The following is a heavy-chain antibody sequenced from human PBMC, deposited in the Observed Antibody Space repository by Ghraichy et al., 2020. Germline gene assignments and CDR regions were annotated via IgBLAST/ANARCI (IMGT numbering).Heavy chain of an antibody. J-gene: IGHJ6*02. Sequence: GGSLRLSCAASGFTFSSHAMSWVRQAPGKGLEWVSEMSGSGISTYYADSVKGRFTISRDDSKNTLFLQMNSVRDDDTAVYYCAKNQGRGVTSHYYYAMDGWGQGTTVTVS. CDR1: GFTFSSHA. CDR3: AKNQGRGVTSHYYYAMDG. D-gene: IGHD3-10*01. V-gene: IGHV3-23*01. CDR2: MSGSGIST.